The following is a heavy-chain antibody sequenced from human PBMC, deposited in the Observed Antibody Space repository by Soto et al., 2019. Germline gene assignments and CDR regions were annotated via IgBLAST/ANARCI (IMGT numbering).Heavy chain of an antibody. CDR2: IIPILGIA. J-gene: IGHJ4*02. CDR1: GGTFSSYT. CDR3: ARDPDENDYPIDY. D-gene: IGHD4-17*01. V-gene: IGHV1-69*04. Sequence: SVKVSCKASGGTFSSYTISWVRQAPGQGLEWMGRIIPILGIANYAQKFQGRVTITADKSTSTAYMELSSLRSEDTAVYYCARDPDENDYPIDYWGQGTLVTVPQ.